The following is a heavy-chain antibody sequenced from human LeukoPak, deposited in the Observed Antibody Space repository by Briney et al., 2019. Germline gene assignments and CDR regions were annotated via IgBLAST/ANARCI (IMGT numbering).Heavy chain of an antibody. V-gene: IGHV1-2*06. Sequence: ASVKVSCKASGYTFTGYYMHWVRQAPGQGLEWMGRINPNSGGTNYAQKFQGRVTMTRDTSISTAYMELSRLRSDDTAVYYCARARGSGSYYRPLDYWGQGTLVTVFS. J-gene: IGHJ4*02. D-gene: IGHD3-10*01. CDR1: GYTFTGYY. CDR3: ARARGSGSYYRPLDY. CDR2: INPNSGGT.